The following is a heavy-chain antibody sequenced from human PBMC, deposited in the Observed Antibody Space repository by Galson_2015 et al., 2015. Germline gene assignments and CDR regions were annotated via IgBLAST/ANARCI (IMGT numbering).Heavy chain of an antibody. D-gene: IGHD3-22*01. CDR2: ISYDGSSN. CDR1: GFTFSNYG. J-gene: IGHJ5*02. V-gene: IGHV3-30*18. CDR3: AKATFYYDSSSPKGYNWFDP. Sequence: SLRLSCAASGFTFSNYGMHWVRQAPGKGLEWVAFISYDGSSNYYVDSVKGRFTNSRDNSKNTLYLQMNSLRAEDTAVYYCAKATFYYDSSSPKGYNWFDPWGPGTLVTVSS.